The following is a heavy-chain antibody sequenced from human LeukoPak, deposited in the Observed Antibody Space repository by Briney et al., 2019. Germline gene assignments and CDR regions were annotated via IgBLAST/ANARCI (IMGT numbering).Heavy chain of an antibody. Sequence: ASVKVSCKVSGYTLTELSMHWVRQAPGKGLEWMGGFDPEDGETIYAQKFQGRVTMTEDTSTDTAYMELSSLRADDTAVYYCARRNPSCYGRQCYYYMDVWGRGTPVTVSS. CDR1: GYTLTELS. J-gene: IGHJ6*03. CDR2: FDPEDGET. CDR3: ARRNPSCYGRQCYYYMDV. D-gene: IGHD2-2*01. V-gene: IGHV1-24*01.